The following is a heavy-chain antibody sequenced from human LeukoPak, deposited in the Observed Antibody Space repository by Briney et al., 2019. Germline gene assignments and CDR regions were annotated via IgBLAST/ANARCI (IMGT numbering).Heavy chain of an antibody. CDR3: ARDSSGWSRLDC. Sequence: SETLSLTCTVSGGSISSYYWSWIRQPPGKGLEWIGYIYYSGSTNYNPSLKSRVTISVDTSKNQFSLKLNSVTAADTAVYYCARDSSGWSRLDCWGQGTLVTVSS. D-gene: IGHD6-19*01. J-gene: IGHJ4*02. CDR1: GGSISSYY. V-gene: IGHV4-59*01. CDR2: IYYSGST.